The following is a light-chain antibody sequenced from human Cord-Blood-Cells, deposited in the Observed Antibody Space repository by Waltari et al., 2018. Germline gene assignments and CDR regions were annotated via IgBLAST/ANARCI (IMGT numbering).Light chain of an antibody. J-gene: IGLJ3*02. V-gene: IGLV1-40*01. CDR1: SSNIGAGYD. Sequence: QSVLTQPPSVSGAPGQRVTISCTGSSSNIGAGYDVHWYQQLPGTAPKLLIYGHSNRPSGVPDRFSGSKSGTSASLAITGLQAEDEADYYCRSYDSSLSGSVFGGGTKLTVL. CDR3: RSYDSSLSGSV. CDR2: GHS.